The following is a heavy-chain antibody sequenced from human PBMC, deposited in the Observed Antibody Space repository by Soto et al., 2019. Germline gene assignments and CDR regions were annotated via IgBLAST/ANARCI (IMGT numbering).Heavy chain of an antibody. CDR2: INTDNGKT. J-gene: IGHJ5*02. CDR3: ARAGNCTSTTCFSGWLDP. CDR1: GYTFTNYS. D-gene: IGHD2-2*01. Sequence: ASLKVSCKASGYTFTNYSMHWVRQAPGQRLEWMGWINTDNGKTRDSQRFQGRVTLTRDTSANTVYMELSSLTHEDTAVYYCARAGNCTSTTCFSGWLDPWGQGTLVTVSS. V-gene: IGHV1-3*04.